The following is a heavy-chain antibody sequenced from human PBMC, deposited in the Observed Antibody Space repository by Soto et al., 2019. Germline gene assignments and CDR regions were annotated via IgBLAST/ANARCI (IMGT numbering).Heavy chain of an antibody. CDR3: AKEDPSGRYSLDY. Sequence: PGGSLRLSCEASGFTFSGYGMHWVRQAPGKGLEWVAIISYYGTNEYYEASVTCRFTISRENSKNTLYLQMNSLRIEYTAVYFCAKEDPSGRYSLDYWDQGPQGTV. J-gene: IGHJ4*02. V-gene: IGHV3-30*18. CDR2: ISYYGTNE. D-gene: IGHD1-26*01. CDR1: GFTFSGYG.